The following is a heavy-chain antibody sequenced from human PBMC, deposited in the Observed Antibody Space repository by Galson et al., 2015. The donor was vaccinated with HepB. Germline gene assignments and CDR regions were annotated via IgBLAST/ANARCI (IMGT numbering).Heavy chain of an antibody. D-gene: IGHD3-10*01. J-gene: IGHJ6*02. CDR1: GGSISSYY. V-gene: IGHV4-59*01. CDR2: IYYSGST. Sequence: ETLSLTCTVSGGSISSYYWSWIRQPPGKGLEWIGYIYYSGSTNYNPSLKSRVTISVDTSKNQFSLKLSSVTAADTAVYYCARAAMVRGALYYYYGMDVWGQGTTVTVSS. CDR3: ARAAMVRGALYYYYGMDV.